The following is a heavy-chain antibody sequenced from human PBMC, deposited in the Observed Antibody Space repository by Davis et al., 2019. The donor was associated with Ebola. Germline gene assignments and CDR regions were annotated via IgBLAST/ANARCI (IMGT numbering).Heavy chain of an antibody. CDR3: ARRTTVTKDFDY. D-gene: IGHD4-17*01. J-gene: IGHJ4*02. V-gene: IGHV6-1*01. CDR2: TYYNSKWYN. CDR1: GDSVSSGG. Sequence: HSQTLSLTCAISGDSVSSGGWNWIRQSPSRGLEWLGRTYYNSKWYNDYAASVKSRITINQDTSKNQFSLQLNSVTPEDTAVYYCARRTTVTKDFDYWGQGTLVTVSS.